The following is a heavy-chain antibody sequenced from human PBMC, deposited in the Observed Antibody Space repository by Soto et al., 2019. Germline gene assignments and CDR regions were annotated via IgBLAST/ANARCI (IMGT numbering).Heavy chain of an antibody. V-gene: IGHV4-31*03. CDR3: AREYYYDSSGFDY. J-gene: IGHJ4*02. D-gene: IGHD3-22*01. CDR2: IYYSGST. CDR1: GVSIGSGGYY. Sequence: PSETLSLTCTVSGVSIGSGGYYWTWIRQHPQKGLEWIGHIYYSGSTYYNPSLKSRVTVSVDTSKNQFSLKLSSVTAADTAVYYCAREYYYDSSGFDYWGQGTLVTVS.